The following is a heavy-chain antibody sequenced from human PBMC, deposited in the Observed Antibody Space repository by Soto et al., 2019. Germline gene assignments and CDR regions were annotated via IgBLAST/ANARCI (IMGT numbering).Heavy chain of an antibody. D-gene: IGHD3-16*01. Sequence: QITLKESGPTLVKPTQTLTLTCTFSGFSLSTSGVGVGWIRQPPGKALEWLALIYWDDDKRYSPSLKSRLTITKDTSKNPVVLTRTHMDPVDTATYYCAHRGGTPRTNAFDIWGQGTMVTVSS. V-gene: IGHV2-5*02. CDR3: AHRGGTPRTNAFDI. J-gene: IGHJ3*02. CDR1: GFSLSTSGVG. CDR2: IYWDDDK.